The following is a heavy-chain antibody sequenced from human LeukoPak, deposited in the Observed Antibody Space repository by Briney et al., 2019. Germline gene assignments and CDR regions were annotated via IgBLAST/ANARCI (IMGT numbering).Heavy chain of an antibody. CDR1: GGSISSYY. Sequence: PSETLSLTCTVSGGSISSYYWSWIRQPAGKGLEWIGRIYTSGSTNYNPSLKSRVTMSVDTSKNQFSLKLSSVTAADTAVYYCARGPSAAVPPPYHYYHRMDVWGPGTKVHVFS. V-gene: IGHV4-4*07. CDR2: IYTSGST. J-gene: IGHJ6*02. CDR3: ARGPSAAVPPPYHYYHRMDV.